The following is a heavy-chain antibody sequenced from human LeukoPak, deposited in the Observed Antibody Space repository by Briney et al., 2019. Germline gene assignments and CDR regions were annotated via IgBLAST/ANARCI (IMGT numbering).Heavy chain of an antibody. CDR1: GGSISSGDYY. V-gene: IGHV4-30-4*01. CDR2: IYYSGST. D-gene: IGHD4-17*01. CDR3: ARGVTDYGPLWIDY. J-gene: IGHJ4*02. Sequence: PSETLSLTCTVSGGSISSGDYYWSWIRQPPGKRLEWIGYIYYSGSTYYNPSLKSRVTISVDTSKNQFSLKLSSVTAADTAVYYCARGVTDYGPLWIDYWGQGTLVTVSS.